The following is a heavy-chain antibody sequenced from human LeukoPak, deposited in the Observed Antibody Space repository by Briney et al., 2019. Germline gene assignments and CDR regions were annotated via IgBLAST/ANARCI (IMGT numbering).Heavy chain of an antibody. D-gene: IGHD6-19*01. CDR2: IYHSGST. CDR1: GYSISSGYY. V-gene: IGHV4-38-2*02. CDR3: ARERVGIAVAVGY. Sequence: SETLSLTCTVSGYSISSGYYWGWIRQPPGKGLEWIGSIYHSGSTYYNPSLKSRVTMSVDTSKNQFSLKLSSVTAADTAVYYCARERVGIAVAVGYWGQGTLVTVSS. J-gene: IGHJ4*02.